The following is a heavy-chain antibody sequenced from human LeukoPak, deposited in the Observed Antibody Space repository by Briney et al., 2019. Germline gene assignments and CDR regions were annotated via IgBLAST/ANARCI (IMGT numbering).Heavy chain of an antibody. J-gene: IGHJ4*02. CDR1: GFTFSNYN. Sequence: GGSLRLSCAASGFTFSNYNMNWVRQAPGKGLEWVSYISSRGSYTYYADSVKGRFTISRDNAKNSLYLQMNSLRADDTAVYYCARDPPTRQYTNSFSLDYWGQGTLVTVSS. D-gene: IGHD6-13*01. V-gene: IGHV3-21*06. CDR2: ISSRGSYT. CDR3: ARDPPTRQYTNSFSLDY.